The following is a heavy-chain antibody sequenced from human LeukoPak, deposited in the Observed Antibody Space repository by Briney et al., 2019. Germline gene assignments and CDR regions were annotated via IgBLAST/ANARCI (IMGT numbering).Heavy chain of an antibody. V-gene: IGHV3-30*01. D-gene: IGHD6-19*01. Sequence: PGGSLRLSCAASGFTFGHYSMPWVRQAPGKGLEWVAVISHDGSDIYYADSVKGRFTISRDNSKNMLYLQVDSLRPEDTAVYYCARGIAVVRSAFDIWGQGTMVTVSS. CDR3: ARGIAVVRSAFDI. J-gene: IGHJ3*02. CDR2: ISHDGSDI. CDR1: GFTFGHYS.